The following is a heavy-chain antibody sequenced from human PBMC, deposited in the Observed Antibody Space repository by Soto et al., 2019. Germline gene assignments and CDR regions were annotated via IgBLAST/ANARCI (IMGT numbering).Heavy chain of an antibody. D-gene: IGHD2-15*01. CDR3: AKDGYCNGGSCYLYYLDS. Sequence: GGSLRLSCAASGFTFSSYAMHWVRQAPGKGLEWVAVISYDGSNKYYADSVKGRFTISRDNSKNTLYLQMYDLRAEDTALYYCAKDGYCNGGSCYLYYLDSWGLGTPVTVSS. CDR2: ISYDGSNK. CDR1: GFTFSSYA. V-gene: IGHV3-30-3*02. J-gene: IGHJ4*02.